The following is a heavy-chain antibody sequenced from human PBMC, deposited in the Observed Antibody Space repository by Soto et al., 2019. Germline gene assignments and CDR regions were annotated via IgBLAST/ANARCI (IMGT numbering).Heavy chain of an antibody. J-gene: IGHJ5*02. CDR2: ISSNGGST. V-gene: IGHV3-64D*06. Sequence: GGSLRLSCSASGFTFSSYAMHWVRQAPGKGLEYVSAISSNGGSTYYADSVRGRFTISRDNSKNTLYLQMSSLRAEDTAVYYCVKGGQLLWFGELLGWLDPWGQGTLVTVSS. D-gene: IGHD3-10*01. CDR3: VKGGQLLWFGELLGWLDP. CDR1: GFTFSSYA.